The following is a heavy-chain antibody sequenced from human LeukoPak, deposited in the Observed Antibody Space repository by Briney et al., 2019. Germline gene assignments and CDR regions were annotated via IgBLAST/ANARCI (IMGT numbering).Heavy chain of an antibody. V-gene: IGHV1-8*01. CDR1: GYTFTSYD. J-gene: IGHJ5*02. D-gene: IGHD3-3*01. CDR3: ARGKSLVYYDFWSGYYSRLNWFDP. CDR2: MNPNSGNT. Sequence: GASVKASCKASGYTFTSYDINWVRQATGQGLEWMGWMNPNSGNTGYAQKFQGRVTMTRNTSISTAYMELSSLRSEDTAVYYCARGKSLVYYDFWSGYYSRLNWFDPWGQGTLVTVSS.